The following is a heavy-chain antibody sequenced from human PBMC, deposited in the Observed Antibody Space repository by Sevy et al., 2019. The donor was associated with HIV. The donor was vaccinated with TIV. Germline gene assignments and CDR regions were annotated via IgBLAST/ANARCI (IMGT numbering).Heavy chain of an antibody. V-gene: IGHV3-23*01. Sequence: GGSLRLSCAASGFTFSSYAMSWVRQAPGKGLEWVSAISGSGGSTHYADSVKGRFTITRDNSKNTLYRQMNSLRAEDTAVYYCAKGGAALPFDYWGQGTLVTVSS. CDR1: GFTFSSYA. D-gene: IGHD6-6*01. CDR2: ISGSGGST. J-gene: IGHJ4*02. CDR3: AKGGAALPFDY.